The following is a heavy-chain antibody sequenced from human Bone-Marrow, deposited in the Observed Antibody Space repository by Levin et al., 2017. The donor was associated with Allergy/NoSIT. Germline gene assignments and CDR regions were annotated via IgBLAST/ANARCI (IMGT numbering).Heavy chain of an antibody. D-gene: IGHD6-13*01. Sequence: GGSLRLSCAASGFIFHNYGIHWVRQSPGKRLEWLGFISHHGNNTHSVDSVKGRFTISRDNSKNTVYLQMSSLRTEDTAVYYCAKDALYGSSWGKGDFEHWGQGTLVTVSS. CDR2: ISHHGNNT. CDR3: AKDALYGSSWGKGDFEH. J-gene: IGHJ1*01. V-gene: IGHV3-30*18. CDR1: GFIFHNYG.